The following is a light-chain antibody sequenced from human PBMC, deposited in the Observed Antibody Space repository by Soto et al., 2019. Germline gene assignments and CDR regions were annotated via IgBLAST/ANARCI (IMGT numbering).Light chain of an antibody. V-gene: IGKV1-39*01. Sequence: DIQMTQSPSSLSASVGDRVTITCRASQSISSYLNWYQQKPGKAPKLLIYAASSLQSWVPSRFSGSGSGTDFTLTFSSLQPEDFATYYCQQSYSTPPTFGQGTKVEIK. J-gene: IGKJ1*01. CDR2: AAS. CDR1: QSISSY. CDR3: QQSYSTPPT.